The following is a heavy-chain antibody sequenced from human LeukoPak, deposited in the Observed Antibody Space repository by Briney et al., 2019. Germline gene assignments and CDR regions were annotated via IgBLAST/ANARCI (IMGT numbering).Heavy chain of an antibody. J-gene: IGHJ4*02. CDR3: ARDERYDSSGYPFD. V-gene: IGHV1-2*02. CDR1: GYTFTGYF. Sequence: ASVKVSCKASGYTFTGYFIHWVRQAPGQGLEWMGWINPNSGGTNYAQKFQGRVTMTRDTSISTAYMELSRLRSDDTAVYYCARDERYDSSGYPFDYGAREPWSPSPQ. D-gene: IGHD3-22*01. CDR2: INPNSGGT.